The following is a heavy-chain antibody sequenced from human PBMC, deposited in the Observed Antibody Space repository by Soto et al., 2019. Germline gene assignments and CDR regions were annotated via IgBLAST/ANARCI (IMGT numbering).Heavy chain of an antibody. Sequence: SVKVSCKASGYTFTSYYMHWVRQAPGQGLEWMGGIIPIFGTANYAQKFQGRVTITADESTSTAYMELSSLRSEDTAVYYCAREGGYCTNGVCYSTYGMDVWGQGTTVTVSS. CDR2: IIPIFGTA. D-gene: IGHD2-8*01. J-gene: IGHJ6*02. V-gene: IGHV1-69*13. CDR1: GYTFTSYY. CDR3: AREGGYCTNGVCYSTYGMDV.